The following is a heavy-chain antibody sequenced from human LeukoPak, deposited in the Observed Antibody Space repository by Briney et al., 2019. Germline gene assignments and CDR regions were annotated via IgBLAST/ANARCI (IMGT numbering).Heavy chain of an antibody. D-gene: IGHD6-19*01. J-gene: IGHJ6*02. CDR2: ISYDGSNK. CDR3: ARDRDFPGYSSGWFVVSYYYYGMDV. Sequence: GGSLRLSCAASGFTFSSYAMHWVRQAPGKGLEWVAVISYDGSNKYYADSVKGRFTISRDNSKNTLYLQMNSLRAEDTAVYYCARDRDFPGYSSGWFVVSYYYYGMDVWGQGTTVTVSS. V-gene: IGHV3-30*04. CDR1: GFTFSSYA.